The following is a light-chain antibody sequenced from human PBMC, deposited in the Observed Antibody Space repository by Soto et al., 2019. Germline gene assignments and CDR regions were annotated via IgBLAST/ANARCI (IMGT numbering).Light chain of an antibody. V-gene: IGKV3-11*01. J-gene: IGKJ4*01. CDR2: DAS. CDR1: QSVSSY. Sequence: EIVLTQSPATLSLSPGERATLSCRASQSVSSYLTWYQHKPGQAPRLLIYDASNRATGITARFSGSGSGTDFTLTISSLEPEDFAVYYCQQRTNWRLTFGGGTKVEIK. CDR3: QQRTNWRLT.